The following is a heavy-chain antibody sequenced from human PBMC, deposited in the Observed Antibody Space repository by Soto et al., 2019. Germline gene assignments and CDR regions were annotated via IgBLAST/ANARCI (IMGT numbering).Heavy chain of an antibody. Sequence: GGSLRLSCAASGFTFSSYSMNWVRQAPGKGLEWVSYISSSSSTIYYADSVKGRFTISRDNAKNSLYLQMNSLRAEDTAVYYCARDVCGPPRGPEHAFDIWGQGTMVTVSS. CDR2: ISSSSSTI. J-gene: IGHJ3*02. CDR1: GFTFSSYS. V-gene: IGHV3-48*01. D-gene: IGHD2-21*01. CDR3: ARDVCGPPRGPEHAFDI.